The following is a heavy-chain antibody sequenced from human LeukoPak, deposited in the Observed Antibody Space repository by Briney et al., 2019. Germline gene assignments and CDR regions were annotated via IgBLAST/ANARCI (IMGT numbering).Heavy chain of an antibody. Sequence: GGSLRLSCAASGFTLTSYEMNWVRLAPGKGLEWVAYIRSNSSHTNYADSVKGRFTISRDNSKNTLYLQMSSLRAEDTAVYYCVKETYTHYFDYWGQGTLVTVSS. CDR3: VKETYTHYFDY. V-gene: IGHV3-64D*06. D-gene: IGHD2-8*01. CDR2: IRSNSSHT. CDR1: GFTLTSYE. J-gene: IGHJ4*02.